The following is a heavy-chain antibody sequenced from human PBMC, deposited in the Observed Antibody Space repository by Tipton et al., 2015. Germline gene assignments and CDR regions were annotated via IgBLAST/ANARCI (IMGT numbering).Heavy chain of an antibody. CDR3: ACQDYDSLTRDYQTVDY. J-gene: IGHJ4*02. Sequence: TLSPTCAVSAYSISTDYYWVWIRQPPGKGLEWIGTISHSGNTYYNPSLKSRVTMSRDTSKNQFSLKLTSVTAADTAVYYCACQDYDSLTRDYQTVDYWGQGTLVTVSS. CDR2: ISHSGNT. CDR1: AYSISTDYY. D-gene: IGHD3-9*01. V-gene: IGHV4-38-2*01.